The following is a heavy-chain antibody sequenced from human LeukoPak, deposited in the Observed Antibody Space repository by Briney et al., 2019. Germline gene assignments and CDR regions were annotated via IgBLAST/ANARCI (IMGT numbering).Heavy chain of an antibody. CDR2: IHDSGST. D-gene: IGHD1-26*01. V-gene: IGHV4-34*01. CDR3: ARETSGSNDAFDI. CDR1: GGSFRGYY. J-gene: IGHJ3*02. Sequence: SETLSLTCAVYGGSFRGYYWIWIREPPGKALEWNGEIHDSGSTHYNSYLNRKVTISVDTYKNQVYLKLSSVTAADTAIYYCARETSGSNDAFDIWGQGTMVTVSS.